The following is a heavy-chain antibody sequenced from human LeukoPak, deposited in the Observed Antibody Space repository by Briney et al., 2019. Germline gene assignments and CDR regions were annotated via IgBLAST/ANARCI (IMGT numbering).Heavy chain of an antibody. Sequence: ASVKVSCKASGYTFTSYYMHWVRQAPGQGLEWMGIINPSGGSTSYAQKFQGRVTMTRDTSTSTVYMELSSLRSEDTAVYYCARDENYDFWSGYYAPYNWFDSWGQGTLVTVSS. V-gene: IGHV1-46*01. CDR2: INPSGGST. D-gene: IGHD3-3*01. CDR3: ARDENYDFWSGYYAPYNWFDS. J-gene: IGHJ5*01. CDR1: GYTFTSYY.